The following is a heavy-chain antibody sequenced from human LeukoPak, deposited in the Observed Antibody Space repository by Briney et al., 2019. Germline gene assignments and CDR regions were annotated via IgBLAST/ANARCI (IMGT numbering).Heavy chain of an antibody. D-gene: IGHD3-10*01. CDR2: ISAYNGNT. V-gene: IGHV1-18*01. CDR1: GGTFSSYA. Sequence: ASVTVSCKASGGTFSSYAISWVRQAPGQGLEWMGWISAYNGNTNYAQKLQGRVTMTTDTSTSTAYMELRSLRSDDTAVYYCARTLMSVRVRGVSARTTLHYWGQGTLVTVSS. CDR3: ARTLMSVRVRGVSARTTLHY. J-gene: IGHJ4*02.